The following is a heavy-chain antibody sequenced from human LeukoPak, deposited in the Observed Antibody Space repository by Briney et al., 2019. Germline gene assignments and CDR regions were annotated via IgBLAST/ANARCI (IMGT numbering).Heavy chain of an antibody. CDR1: GFTFSSYA. D-gene: IGHD3-22*01. Sequence: GSLRLSCAASGFTFSSYAMSWVRQAPGKGLEWVSAISGSGGSTYYADSVKGRFTISRDNSKNTLYLQMNSLRAEDTAVYYCARHVWYYDSSGYLGYWGQGTLVTVSS. V-gene: IGHV3-23*01. J-gene: IGHJ4*02. CDR3: ARHVWYYDSSGYLGY. CDR2: ISGSGGST.